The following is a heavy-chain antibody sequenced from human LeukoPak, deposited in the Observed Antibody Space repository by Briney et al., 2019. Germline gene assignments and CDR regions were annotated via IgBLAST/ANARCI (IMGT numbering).Heavy chain of an antibody. CDR1: GASISTYY. CDR2: VSTSGIT. CDR3: ARATYDSSDYFYPYFDY. Sequence: PSETLSLTCTVSGASISTYYWTWIRQPAGKGLEWIGRVSTSGITEYNPSLKSRVIMSVDTSKNQFSLNLTSVTAADTAVYYCARATYDSSDYFYPYFDYWGQGTLVTVSS. J-gene: IGHJ4*02. D-gene: IGHD3-22*01. V-gene: IGHV4-4*07.